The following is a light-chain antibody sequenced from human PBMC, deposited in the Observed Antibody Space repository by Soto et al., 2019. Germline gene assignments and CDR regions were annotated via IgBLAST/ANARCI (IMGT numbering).Light chain of an antibody. V-gene: IGLV2-14*01. J-gene: IGLJ1*01. CDR2: NVN. CDR3: SSSTSSTTYV. Sequence: QAFLNPSGSISGCPAQSTTISFTRTSSYVGNYNYVSWYQQHPGEVPKLIIFNVNNRPSGVSNRFSGSKSGNTASLTISGLQAEDEADYYCSSSTSSTTYVFGTGTKVTVL. CDR1: SSYVGNYNY.